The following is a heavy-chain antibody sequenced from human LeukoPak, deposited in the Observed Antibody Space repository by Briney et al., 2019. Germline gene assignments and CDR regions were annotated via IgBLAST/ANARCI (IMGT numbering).Heavy chain of an antibody. D-gene: IGHD3-10*01. CDR2: INHSGST. J-gene: IGHJ4*02. CDR3: ARGRYYYGSGSYSDY. CDR1: GGSFSGYY. Sequence: SETLSLTCAVYGGSFSGYYWSWIRQPPGKGLEWIGEINHSGSTNYNPSLKSRVTISVDTSKNQFSRKLSSVTAADTAVYYCARGRYYYGSGSYSDYWGQGTLVTVSS. V-gene: IGHV4-34*01.